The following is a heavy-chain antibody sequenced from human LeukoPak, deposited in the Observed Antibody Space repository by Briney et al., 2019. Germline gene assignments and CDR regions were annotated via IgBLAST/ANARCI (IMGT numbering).Heavy chain of an antibody. V-gene: IGHV3-7*04. J-gene: IGHJ4*02. CDR2: TKHDGSER. Sequence: GGSLKLSCAASGFTFTSYWMTWVRQAPGKGLEWVANTKHDGSERYYVDSVKGRFTISRDNVKNSLFFQMDSLRAEDTAVYYCARGGLYGDYYFDYWGQGTLVTVTS. CDR3: ARGGLYGDYYFDY. CDR1: GFTFTSYW. D-gene: IGHD2-21*02.